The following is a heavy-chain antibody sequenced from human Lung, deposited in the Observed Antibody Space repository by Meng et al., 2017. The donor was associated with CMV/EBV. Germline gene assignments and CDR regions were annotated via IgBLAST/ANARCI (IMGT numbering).Heavy chain of an antibody. J-gene: IGHJ3*01. CDR3: ARDMMLGKAARQTFDV. CDR1: GFSLNNHG. V-gene: IGHV3-30*03. D-gene: IGHD2-15*01. Sequence: GGSLRLXCAASGFSLNNHGMHWIRQAPGKGLEWLAVLSYDGGDKFYGASVKGRFIVSRDSPRNILYLHMNSLRSEDTAVYFCARDMMLGKAARQTFDVWGQGTXVTVSS. CDR2: LSYDGGDK.